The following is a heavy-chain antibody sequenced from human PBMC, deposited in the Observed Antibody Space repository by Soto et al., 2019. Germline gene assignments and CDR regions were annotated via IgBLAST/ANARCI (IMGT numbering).Heavy chain of an antibody. V-gene: IGHV1-69*12. CDR1: GGTFSSYA. CDR2: IIPIFGPA. D-gene: IGHD1-26*01. Sequence: VPLVQSGAEVKKPGSSVKVSCKASGGTFSSYAISWVRQAPGQGLEWMGGIIPIFGPANYAQKFQGRVTITADEATSTAYMELSSLRSEDTAVDYCARERVKELRQFDYWGQGTLVTVSS. J-gene: IGHJ4*02. CDR3: ARERVKELRQFDY.